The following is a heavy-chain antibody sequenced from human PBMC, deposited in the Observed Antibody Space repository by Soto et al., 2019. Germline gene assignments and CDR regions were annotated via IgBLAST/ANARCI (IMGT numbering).Heavy chain of an antibody. Sequence: PGGSLRLSCSASGFTFSSYAMHWVRQAPGKGLEYVSAISSNGGSTYYADSVKGRFTISRDNSKNTLYLQMSSLRAGDTAVYYCVKAPQSLLYSRSSFYYWGQGTLVTVSS. CDR1: GFTFSSYA. CDR2: ISSNGGST. D-gene: IGHD6-6*01. V-gene: IGHV3-64D*08. J-gene: IGHJ4*02. CDR3: VKAPQSLLYSRSSFYY.